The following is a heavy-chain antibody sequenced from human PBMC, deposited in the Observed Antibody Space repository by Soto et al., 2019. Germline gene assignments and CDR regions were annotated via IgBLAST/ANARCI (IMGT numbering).Heavy chain of an antibody. CDR1: GGSISSYY. CDR2: IYYSVST. J-gene: IGHJ3*02. CDR3: ARHGRWHDLDI. Sequence: QVQLQESGPGLVKPSETLSLTCTVSGGSISSYYWSWIRQPPGKGLEWIGYIYYSVSTNYNPSLNSRVTISVDTSKNQFSLKLSSVTAADTAVYYCARHGRWHDLDIWGQGTMVTVSS. D-gene: IGHD1-1*01. V-gene: IGHV4-59*08.